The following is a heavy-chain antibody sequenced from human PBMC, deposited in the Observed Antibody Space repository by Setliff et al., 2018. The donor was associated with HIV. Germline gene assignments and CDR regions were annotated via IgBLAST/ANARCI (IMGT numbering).Heavy chain of an antibody. CDR2: IKDDGSEK. D-gene: IGHD1-1*01. CDR1: GLIFSSYW. V-gene: IGHV3-7*03. CDR3: ARGDHTGWKL. Sequence: GGSLRLSCGASGLIFSSYWMSWVRQAPGKRPEWVANIKDDGSEKLYVDSVKGRFTISRDNAKNSLYLEMNRLRGEDTAKYYCARGDHTGWKLGGQGTLVTVSS. J-gene: IGHJ4*01.